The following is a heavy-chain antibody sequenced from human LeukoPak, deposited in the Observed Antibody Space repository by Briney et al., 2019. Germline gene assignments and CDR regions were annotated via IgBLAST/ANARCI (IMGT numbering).Heavy chain of an antibody. Sequence: AGGSLRLSCAASGFTVSSNYMSWVRQAPGKGLEWVSVIYSGGSTYYAGSVKGRFTISRDNSKNTLYLQMNSLRAEDTAVYYCASPSSSSWYGDAFDIWGQGTMVTVSS. V-gene: IGHV3-53*01. CDR2: IYSGGST. J-gene: IGHJ3*02. CDR3: ASPSSSSWYGDAFDI. CDR1: GFTVSSNY. D-gene: IGHD6-13*01.